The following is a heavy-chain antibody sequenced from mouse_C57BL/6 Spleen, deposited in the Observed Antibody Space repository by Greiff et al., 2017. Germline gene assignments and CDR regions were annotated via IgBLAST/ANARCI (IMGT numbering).Heavy chain of an antibody. CDR1: GYTFTSYW. CDR3: ARREGTGKAMDY. V-gene: IGHV1-52*01. D-gene: IGHD4-1*01. Sequence: VQLQQPGAELVRPGSSVKLSCKASGYTFTSYWMHWVKQRPIQGLEWIGNIDPSDSETHYNQKFKDKATLTVDKSSSTAYMQLSSLTSEDSAVYYCARREGTGKAMDYWGQGTSGTVSS. J-gene: IGHJ4*01. CDR2: IDPSDSET.